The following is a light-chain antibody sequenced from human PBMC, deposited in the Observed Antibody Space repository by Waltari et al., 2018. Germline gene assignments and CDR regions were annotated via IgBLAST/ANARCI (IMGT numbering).Light chain of an antibody. CDR3: YSTDSSDTHRV. Sequence: SYELTQPPSVSVSPGQAARIPCSGDALPKKYAYWYPHKSGQAPVLVIYEDSKRPSGIPERFSGSSSGTTATLTLSGAQVEDEGDYYCYSTDSSDTHRVFGGGTKLTVL. J-gene: IGLJ3*02. CDR1: ALPKKY. V-gene: IGLV3-10*01. CDR2: EDS.